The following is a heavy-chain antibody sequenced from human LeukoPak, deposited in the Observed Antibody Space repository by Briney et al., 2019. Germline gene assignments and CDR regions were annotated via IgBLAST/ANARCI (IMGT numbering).Heavy chain of an antibody. D-gene: IGHD3-22*01. J-gene: IGHJ5*02. CDR1: GGSISSGGYY. V-gene: IGHV4-31*03. Sequence: SETLSLTCTVSGGSISSGGYYWSWIRQHPGKGLEWIGYIYYSGSTYYNPSLKSRVTISVDTSKNQFSLKLSSVTAADTAVYYCARGDSSGYNWFDPWGQGTLVTVSS. CDR2: IYYSGST. CDR3: ARGDSSGYNWFDP.